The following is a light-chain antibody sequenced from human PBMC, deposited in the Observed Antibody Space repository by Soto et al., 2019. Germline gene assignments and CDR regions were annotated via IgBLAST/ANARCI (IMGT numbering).Light chain of an antibody. CDR3: SSYTSSSTVV. V-gene: IGLV2-14*01. J-gene: IGLJ2*01. CDR2: EVS. CDR1: SSDGGGYNY. Sequence: QSALTQPASVSGSPGQSITISCTGTSSDGGGYNYVSWYQQRPGKAPKLMIYEVSNRPSGVSNRFSGSKSGNTASLTISGLQAEDEADYYCSSYTSSSTVVIGGGTQLTVL.